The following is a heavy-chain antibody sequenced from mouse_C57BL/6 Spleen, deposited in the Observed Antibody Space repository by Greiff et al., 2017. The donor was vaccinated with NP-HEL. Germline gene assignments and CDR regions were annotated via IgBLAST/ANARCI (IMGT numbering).Heavy chain of an antibody. CDR1: GYTFTSYW. V-gene: IGHV1-64*01. CDR3: ASERLRPTGWYFDV. CDR2: IHPNSGST. Sequence: QVQLQQPGAELVKPGASVKLSCKASGYTFTSYWMHWVKQRPGQGLEWIGMIHPNSGSTNYNEKFKSKATLTVDKSSSTAYMQLSSLTSEDSAVYYCASERLRPTGWYFDVWGTGTTVTVSS. D-gene: IGHD4-1*01. J-gene: IGHJ1*03.